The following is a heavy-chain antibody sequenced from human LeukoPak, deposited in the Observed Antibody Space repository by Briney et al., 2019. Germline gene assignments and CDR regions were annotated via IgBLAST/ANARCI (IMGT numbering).Heavy chain of an antibody. CDR1: GYTFTNHG. CDR3: ARLIEYRTSSRVFDI. CDR2: ITTYNGNT. V-gene: IGHV1-18*01. J-gene: IGHJ3*02. D-gene: IGHD6-6*01. Sequence: ASVKVSCKASGYTFTNHGISWVRQAPGQGLEWMGWITTYNGNTNYARKLQGRVTMTTDTSTNTAYMELGSLRPDDTAVYYCARLIEYRTSSRVFDIWGQGTMVTVSS.